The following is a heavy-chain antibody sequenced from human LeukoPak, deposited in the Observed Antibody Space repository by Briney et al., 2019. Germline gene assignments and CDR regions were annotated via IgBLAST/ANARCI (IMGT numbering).Heavy chain of an antibody. V-gene: IGHV3-21*01. CDR2: TGLSSTYI. CDR3: ARERSYCSGATCSLDL. J-gene: IGHJ5*02. D-gene: IGHD2-15*01. Sequence: GGSLRLSCAASGFSLSNYDMVWVRQAPGKGLEWIASTGLSSTYIGYADSVKGRFTISRDNAENSVYLQMNSLRAEDTAVYFCARERSYCSGATCSLDLWGQGTLVTVSS. CDR1: GFSLSNYD.